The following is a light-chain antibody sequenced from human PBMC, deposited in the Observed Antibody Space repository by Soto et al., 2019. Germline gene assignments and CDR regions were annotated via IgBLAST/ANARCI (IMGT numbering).Light chain of an antibody. Sequence: QSALTQPASVSGSPGQSITISCTGTSSDVGSYNLVSWYQQHPGKAPKLMIYEGSKRPSGVSNRFSGSKSGNTASLTISGLPAEDEADYYCCSYAGRSTDVVFGGGTKLTVL. CDR1: SSDVGSYNL. V-gene: IGLV2-23*01. CDR2: EGS. J-gene: IGLJ2*01. CDR3: CSYAGRSTDVV.